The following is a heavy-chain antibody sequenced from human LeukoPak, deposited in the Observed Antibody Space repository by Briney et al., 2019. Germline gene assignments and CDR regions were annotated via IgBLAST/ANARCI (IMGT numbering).Heavy chain of an antibody. CDR2: ITTSSTYM. CDR3: ARDPYSGGYGAYYYYMDV. CDR1: GFTFSAYN. J-gene: IGHJ6*03. Sequence: KPGGSLRLSCAASGFTFSAYNMNWVRRTPGRGLEWVSSITTSSTYMLYADSVRGRFTISRDNAENSLYLQMNSLRDEDTAVYYCARDPYSGGYGAYYYYMDVWGKGTTVTVSS. D-gene: IGHD6-19*01. V-gene: IGHV3-21*01.